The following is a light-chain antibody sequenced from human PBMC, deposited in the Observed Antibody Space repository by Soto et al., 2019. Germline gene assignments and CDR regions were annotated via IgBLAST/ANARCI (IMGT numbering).Light chain of an antibody. CDR1: QTISSW. CDR2: EVS. Sequence: DIQMTHSPSTLSGSVGDRVTITCRASQTISSWLAWYQQKPGKAPKLLIYEVSTLQSGVPSRFSGSGSGTDFTLTISSLQPEDFATYYCQHLNSYPITFGQGTRLQI. V-gene: IGKV1-5*01. J-gene: IGKJ5*01. CDR3: QHLNSYPIT.